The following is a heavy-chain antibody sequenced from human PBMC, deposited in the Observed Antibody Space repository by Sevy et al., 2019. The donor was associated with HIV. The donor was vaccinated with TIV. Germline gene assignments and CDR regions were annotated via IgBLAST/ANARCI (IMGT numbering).Heavy chain of an antibody. CDR3: ARGGNGSYYQNWYFDL. J-gene: IGHJ2*01. CDR1: GGSISSYY. D-gene: IGHD1-26*01. V-gene: IGHV4-59*01. Sequence: SETLSLTCTVSGGSISSYYWSWIRQPPGKGLEWIGYIHYSGSTNYNPSLKSRVTISVDTSKNQFSLKLSSVTAADTAVYYCARGGNGSYYQNWYFDLWGRGTLVTVSS. CDR2: IHYSGST.